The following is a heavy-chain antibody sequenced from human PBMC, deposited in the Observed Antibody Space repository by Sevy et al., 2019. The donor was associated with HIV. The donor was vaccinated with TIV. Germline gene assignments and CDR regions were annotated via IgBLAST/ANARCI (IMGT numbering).Heavy chain of an antibody. CDR2: ISNSPSYI. V-gene: IGHV3-21*01. J-gene: IGHJ3*02. CDR1: GFTFISFT. D-gene: IGHD3-16*01. Sequence: GGSLRLSCAASGFTFISFTMNWVRQAPGKGLEWVSSISNSPSYIYYADSVKGRFTISRDNAKNALYLQMDSRRVEDAAVYYCARRGGLTDGGFDIWGQGTMVTVSS. CDR3: ARRGGLTDGGFDI.